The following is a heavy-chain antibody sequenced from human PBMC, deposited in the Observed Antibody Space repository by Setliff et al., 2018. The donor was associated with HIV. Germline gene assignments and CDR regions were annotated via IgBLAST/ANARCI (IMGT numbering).Heavy chain of an antibody. J-gene: IGHJ4*02. CDR2: FSGRGTNT. D-gene: IGHD3-22*01. CDR3: ARKMGSYYDSSGAYYFDF. CDR1: GFTFSNFA. V-gene: IGHV3-23*01. Sequence: GGSLRLSCAASGFTFSNFAINWVRQAPGKGLEWVSTFSGRGTNTYYADSVKGRFTISRDNSKNTLSLQLNSLTAEDSAVYYCARKMGSYYDSSGAYYFDFWGQGTLVTVSS.